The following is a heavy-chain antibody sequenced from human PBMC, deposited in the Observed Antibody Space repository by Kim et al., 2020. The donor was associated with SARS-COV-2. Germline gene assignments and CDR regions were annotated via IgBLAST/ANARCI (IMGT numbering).Heavy chain of an antibody. CDR2: IIPIFGTA. V-gene: IGHV1-69*13. CDR1: GGTFSSYA. D-gene: IGHD5-18*01. J-gene: IGHJ2*01. CDR3: ARDRRIQLWTRYWYFDL. Sequence: SVKVSCKASGGTFSSYAISWVRQAPGQGLEWMGGIIPIFGTANYAQKFQGRVTITADESTSTAYMELSSLRSEDTAVYYCARDRRIQLWTRYWYFDLWGRGTLVTVSS.